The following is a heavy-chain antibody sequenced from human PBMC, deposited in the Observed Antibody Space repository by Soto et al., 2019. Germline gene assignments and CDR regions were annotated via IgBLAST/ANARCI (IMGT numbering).Heavy chain of an antibody. V-gene: IGHV5-51*01. Sequence: GESLKISCKGSGYSFTSYWIGWVRQMPGKGLEWMGIIYPGDSDTRYSPSFQGQVTISADKSISTAYLQWSSLKASDTAMYYCARSSRRTADYYYYYGMDVWGQGTTVTVSS. CDR3: ARSSRRTADYYYYYGMDV. CDR2: IYPGDSDT. D-gene: IGHD6-13*01. CDR1: GYSFTSYW. J-gene: IGHJ6*02.